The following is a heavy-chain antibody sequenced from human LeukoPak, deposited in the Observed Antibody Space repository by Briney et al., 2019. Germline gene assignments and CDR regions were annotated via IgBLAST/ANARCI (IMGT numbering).Heavy chain of an antibody. CDR2: IFYSGNP. J-gene: IGHJ3*02. CDR1: GGSISSSSYY. D-gene: IGHD3-3*01. CDR3: ARHSGWSGHLDAFDI. V-gene: IGHV4-39*01. Sequence: SETLSLTCIVSGGSISSSSYYWGWIRQPPGKGLEWIGSIFYSGNPYYNPSLKSRATISVDTSKNQFSLKLSSVTAADTAVYYCARHSGWSGHLDAFDIWGQGTMVTVSS.